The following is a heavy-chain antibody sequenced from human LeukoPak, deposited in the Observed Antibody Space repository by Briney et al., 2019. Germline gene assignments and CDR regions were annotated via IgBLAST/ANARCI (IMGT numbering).Heavy chain of an antibody. Sequence: GGSLRLSCAASGFTFSSYGMHWVRQAPGKGLEWVAVIWYDGSNKYYADSVKGRFTISRDNSKNTLCLQMNSLRAEDTAVYYCARDFLCSSTSCYNNLLDYWGQGTLVTVSS. V-gene: IGHV3-33*01. D-gene: IGHD2-2*02. CDR3: ARDFLCSSTSCYNNLLDY. CDR2: IWYDGSNK. J-gene: IGHJ4*02. CDR1: GFTFSSYG.